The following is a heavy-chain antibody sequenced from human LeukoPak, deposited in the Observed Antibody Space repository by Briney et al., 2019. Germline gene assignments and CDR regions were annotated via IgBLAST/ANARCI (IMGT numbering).Heavy chain of an antibody. D-gene: IGHD6-19*01. CDR2: INHSGST. CDR3: ARQYSSGWSAHDY. V-gene: IGHV4-34*01. J-gene: IGHJ4*02. Sequence: SETLSLTCTVSGGSFSGYYWSWIRQPPGKGLEWIGEINHSGSTNYNPSLKSRVTISVDTSKNQFSLKLSSVTAADTAVYYCARQYSSGWSAHDYWGQGTLVTVSS. CDR1: GGSFSGYY.